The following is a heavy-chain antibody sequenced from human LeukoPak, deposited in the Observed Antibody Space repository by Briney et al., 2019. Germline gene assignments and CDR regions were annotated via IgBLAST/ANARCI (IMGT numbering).Heavy chain of an antibody. Sequence: GASVKVSCEASGYTFTAYYMHWVRQAPGQGLEWMGWINPNSGDTKYAQKLQGRVTMTRDTSIATAYMEVSGLKSEDTAVFYCARGASGTYPPVDYWGQGTLVTVSS. J-gene: IGHJ4*02. V-gene: IGHV1-2*02. CDR3: ARGASGTYPPVDY. CDR1: GYTFTAYY. D-gene: IGHD1-26*01. CDR2: INPNSGDT.